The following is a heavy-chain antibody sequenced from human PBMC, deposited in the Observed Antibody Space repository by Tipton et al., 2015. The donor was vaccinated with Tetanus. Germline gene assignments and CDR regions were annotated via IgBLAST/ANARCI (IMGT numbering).Heavy chain of an antibody. V-gene: IGHV4-34*01. CDR3: AGSVVRWFDP. CDR2: VNYVGST. J-gene: IGHJ5*02. D-gene: IGHD2-2*01. Sequence: TLSLTCAVHGGSFSDYFWSWMRQSPGKGLEWIGEVNYVGSTNYNPSLKSRVTMSVDASKKQLSLKLSSVTAADTAVYYCAGSVVRWFDPWGQGTLVTVSS. CDR1: GGSFSDYF.